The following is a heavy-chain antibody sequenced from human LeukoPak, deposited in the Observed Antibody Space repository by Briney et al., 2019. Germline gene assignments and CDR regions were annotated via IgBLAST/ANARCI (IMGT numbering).Heavy chain of an antibody. J-gene: IGHJ4*02. CDR2: ISSSGST. V-gene: IGHV4-4*07. Sequence: PSETLSLTCSVSGGSISGYYWSWIRQPAGKGLECIGRISSSGSTNYNPSLKSRVTMSVDTSKNQSFLKLSSVTAADTAVYYCARSPRRPHFYSSGSYYYYFDYWGQGTLVAVSS. CDR1: GGSISGYY. D-gene: IGHD3-10*01. CDR3: ARSPRRPHFYSSGSYYYYFDY.